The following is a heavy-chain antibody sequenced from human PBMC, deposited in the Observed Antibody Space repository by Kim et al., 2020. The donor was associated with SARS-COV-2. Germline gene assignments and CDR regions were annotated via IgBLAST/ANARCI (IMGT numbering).Heavy chain of an antibody. CDR1: GGSISSSSYY. D-gene: IGHD6-19*01. V-gene: IGHV4-39*01. J-gene: IGHJ4*02. Sequence: SETLSLTCTVSGGSISSSSYYWGWIRQPPGKGLEWIGSIYYSGSTYYNPSLKSRVTISVDTSKNQFSLKLSSVTAADTAVYYCARGGSGWLRYFDYWGQGTLVTVSS. CDR3: ARGGSGWLRYFDY. CDR2: IYYSGST.